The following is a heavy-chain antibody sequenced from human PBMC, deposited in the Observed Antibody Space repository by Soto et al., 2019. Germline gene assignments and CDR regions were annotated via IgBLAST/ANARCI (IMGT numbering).Heavy chain of an antibody. D-gene: IGHD6-13*01. V-gene: IGHV3-53*04. CDR2: IYSGGST. CDR1: GLTVSSNY. CDR3: ASRTPDRWYSSSWYSFDY. J-gene: IGHJ4*02. Sequence: EVQLVESGGGLVQPGGSLRLSCAASGLTVSSNYMSWFRQAAGKGLEWVSVIYSGGSTYYAYTVKGRFTISRHNSKNTLYLQMTSLRAEATAVYYCASRTPDRWYSSSWYSFDYWGQGTLVTVSS.